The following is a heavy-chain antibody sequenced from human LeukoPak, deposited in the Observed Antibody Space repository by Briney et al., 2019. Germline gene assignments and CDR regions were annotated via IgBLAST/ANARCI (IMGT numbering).Heavy chain of an antibody. CDR2: IYHSGST. D-gene: IGHD4-17*01. Sequence: SETLSLTCTVSGYSISSGYYWGWIRQPPGKGLEWIGSIYHSGSTYYNPSLKSRVTISVDTSKNQFSLKLSSVTAADTAVYYCARDGSDYGDYYYYYYMDVWGKGTTVTVSS. V-gene: IGHV4-38-2*02. CDR1: GYSISSGYY. J-gene: IGHJ6*03. CDR3: ARDGSDYGDYYYYYYMDV.